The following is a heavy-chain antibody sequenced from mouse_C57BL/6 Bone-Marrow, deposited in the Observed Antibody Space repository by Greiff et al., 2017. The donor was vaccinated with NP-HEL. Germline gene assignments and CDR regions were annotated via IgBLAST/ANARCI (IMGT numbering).Heavy chain of an antibody. CDR2: SRNKANDYTT. CDR1: GFTFSDFY. Sequence: EVKLMESGGGLVQSGRSLRLSCATSGFTFSDFYMEWVRQAPGKGLEWIAASRNKANDYTTEYSASVKGRFIVSRDTSQSILYLQMNALRAEDTAIYYCARDDQYYAMDYWGQGTSVTVSS. J-gene: IGHJ4*01. V-gene: IGHV7-1*01. CDR3: ARDDQYYAMDY.